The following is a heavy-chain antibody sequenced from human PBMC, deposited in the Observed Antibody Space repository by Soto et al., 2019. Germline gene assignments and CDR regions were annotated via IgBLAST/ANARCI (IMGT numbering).Heavy chain of an antibody. CDR1: GGSISSGGYY. CDR3: ARHARIVGATVSWFDP. J-gene: IGHJ5*02. Sequence: PSETLSLTCTVSGGSISSGGYYWSWIRQHPGKGLEWIGYIYYSGSTYYNPSLKSRVTISVDTSKNQFSLKLSSVTAADTAVYYCARHARIVGATVSWFDPWGQGTLVTVSS. CDR2: IYYSGST. D-gene: IGHD1-26*01. V-gene: IGHV4-31*03.